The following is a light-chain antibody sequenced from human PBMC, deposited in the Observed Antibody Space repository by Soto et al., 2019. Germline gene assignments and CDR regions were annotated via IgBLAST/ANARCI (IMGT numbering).Light chain of an antibody. J-gene: IGKJ5*01. CDR1: QSVDSY. CDR3: QQRSNWPSIT. V-gene: IGKV3-11*01. CDR2: GAS. Sequence: EIVLTQSPASLSLSPGERATLSCRASQSVDSYLVWYQQKPGQAPRLLIFGASNRATGIPARFSGSGSGTDITLTINSLEPDDFAVYYCQQRSNWPSITFGQGTRLEIK.